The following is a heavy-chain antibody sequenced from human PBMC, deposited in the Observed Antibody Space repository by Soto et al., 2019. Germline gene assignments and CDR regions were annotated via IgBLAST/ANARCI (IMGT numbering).Heavy chain of an antibody. CDR1: GYTFTIYG. D-gene: IGHD2-15*01. CDR2: ISAYNGNT. CDR3: ARHSQKMKPNGFEP. J-gene: IGHJ5*02. Sequence: ASVKVSCKASGYTFTIYGISWVLQAPGQGLEWMGWISAYNGNTNYAQKLQGRVTMTTDTSTSTAYMELRSLRSDDTAVYYCARHSQKMKPNGFEPWGQGTRVNV. V-gene: IGHV1-18*01.